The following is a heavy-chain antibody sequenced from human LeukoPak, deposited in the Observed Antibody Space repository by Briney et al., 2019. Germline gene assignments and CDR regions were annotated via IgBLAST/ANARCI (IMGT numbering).Heavy chain of an antibody. CDR3: ARVKIAYDFWSGYLPFDP. V-gene: IGHV3-20*04. CDR1: GFTFDDYG. J-gene: IGHJ5*02. D-gene: IGHD3-3*01. Sequence: GGSLRLSCAASGFTFDDYGMSWVRQAPGKGLEWVSGINWNGGSTGYADSVKGRFTISRDNAKNSLYLQMNSLRAEDTALYYCARVKIAYDFWSGYLPFDPWGQGTLVTVSS. CDR2: INWNGGST.